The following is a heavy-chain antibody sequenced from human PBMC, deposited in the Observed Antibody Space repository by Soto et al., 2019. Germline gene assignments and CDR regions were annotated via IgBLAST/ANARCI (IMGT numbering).Heavy chain of an antibody. V-gene: IGHV4-39*01. CDR1: GGSISSSSYY. CDR3: ARPPRGDAFDI. D-gene: IGHD3-10*01. CDR2: IYYSGST. J-gene: IGHJ3*02. Sequence: QLQLQESGPGLVKPSETLSLTCTVSGGSISSSSYYWGWIRQPPGKGLEWLGSIYYSGSTYYNPSLKSRVTISVDTSKNQFSLKLSSVTAADTAVYYCARPPRGDAFDIWGQGTMVTVSS.